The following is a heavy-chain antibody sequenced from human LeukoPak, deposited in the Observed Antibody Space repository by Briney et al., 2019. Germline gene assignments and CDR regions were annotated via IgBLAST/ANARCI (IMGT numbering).Heavy chain of an antibody. V-gene: IGHV3-23*01. D-gene: IGHD3-22*01. CDR3: AKTLNNYDNSGYCDY. J-gene: IGHJ4*02. Sequence: GGSLRLSCAASGFTFSSYAMSWVRQAPGKGLEWVSAISGSGGSTYYADSVKGRFTISRDNSKNTLYLQMNSLRAEDTAVYFCAKTLNNYDNSGYCDYWGQGTLVTVSS. CDR1: GFTFSSYA. CDR2: ISGSGGST.